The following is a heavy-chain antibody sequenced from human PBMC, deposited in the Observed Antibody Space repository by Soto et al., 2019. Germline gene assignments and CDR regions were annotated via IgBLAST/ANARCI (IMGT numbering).Heavy chain of an antibody. CDR2: ISGSGGST. V-gene: IGHV3-23*01. J-gene: IGHJ4*02. CDR1: GFTFSSYA. CDR3: VKTVWEYTSPFDY. D-gene: IGHD6-6*01. Sequence: PGGSLRLSCAASGFTFSSYAMSWVRQAPGKGLEWVSAISGSGGSTYYADSVKGRFTISRDNSKNTLFLQMNSLRTEDTAVYYCVKTVWEYTSPFDYWGQGTLVTVSS.